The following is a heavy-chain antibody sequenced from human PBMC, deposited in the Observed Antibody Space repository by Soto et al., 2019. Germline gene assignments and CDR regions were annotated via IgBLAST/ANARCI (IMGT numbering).Heavy chain of an antibody. Sequence: PGGSLRLSCAASGFTFSSYAMHWVRQAPGKGLEWVAVISYDGSNKYYADSVKGRFTISRDNSKNTLYLQMSSLRAEDTALYFCARDFDADSRTDFDYWGQGTLVTVSS. CDR2: ISYDGSNK. CDR3: ARDFDADSRTDFDY. D-gene: IGHD4-17*01. V-gene: IGHV3-30-3*01. CDR1: GFTFSSYA. J-gene: IGHJ4*02.